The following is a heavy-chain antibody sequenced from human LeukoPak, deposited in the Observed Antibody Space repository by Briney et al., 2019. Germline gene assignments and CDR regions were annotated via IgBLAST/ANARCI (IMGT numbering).Heavy chain of an antibody. Sequence: SETLSLTCTVSGGSISSYYWSWIRQPAGKGLEWIGRIYTSGSTNYNPSLKSRVTMPVDTSKNQFSLKLSSVTAADTAVYYCARDKLAAADENLFDYWGQGTLVTVSP. D-gene: IGHD6-13*01. V-gene: IGHV4-4*07. CDR2: IYTSGST. J-gene: IGHJ4*02. CDR3: ARDKLAAADENLFDY. CDR1: GGSISSYY.